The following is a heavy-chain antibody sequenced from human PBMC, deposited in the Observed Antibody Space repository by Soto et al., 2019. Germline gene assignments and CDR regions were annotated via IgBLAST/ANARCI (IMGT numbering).Heavy chain of an antibody. D-gene: IGHD1-1*01. J-gene: IGHJ4*02. CDR3: AKDRPRRTSGYFFDY. V-gene: IGHV1-46*01. CDR2: INPNSGST. CDR1: GYTLIMYY. Sequence: GASVKVSCKASGYTLIMYYIHWMRQAPGQGLEWMGIINPNSGSTTYAQKFQGRVTMTRDTSTSTVYMHMNSLRAEDTALYYCAKDRPRRTSGYFFDYWGQGTPVTVSS.